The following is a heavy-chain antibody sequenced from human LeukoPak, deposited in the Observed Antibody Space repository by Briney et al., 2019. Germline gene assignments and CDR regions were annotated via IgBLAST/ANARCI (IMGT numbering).Heavy chain of an antibody. CDR1: GFTVSNYY. CDR2: IYRGGSI. D-gene: IGHD2-8*01. J-gene: IGHJ6*02. Sequence: NPGGSLRLSCAVSGFTVSNYYMHWVRQAPGKGLEWVSVIYRGGSIYYADTVKGRFIISRDNSNNTVDLQLNSLRAEDTAVYYCARESPMVVDNYYGMDVWGQGTTVTVSS. V-gene: IGHV3-66*01. CDR3: ARESPMVVDNYYGMDV.